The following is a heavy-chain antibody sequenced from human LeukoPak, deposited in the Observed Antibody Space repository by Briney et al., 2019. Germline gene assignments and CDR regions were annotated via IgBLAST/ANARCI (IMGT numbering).Heavy chain of an antibody. V-gene: IGHV3-30*06. CDR2: ISSDGSDK. CDR3: SRQGSSLDYYHTHIDV. Sequence: HPGGSLRLSCGASEFTFSTYAMPWVRQAPGKGLEWVALISSDGSDKYYAHSVTGRFAISSVSPKKTLYLHMNSLKVEDTAVYFVSRQGSSLDYYHTHIDVWGEGTTVSVSS. CDR1: EFTFSTYA. D-gene: IGHD6-6*01. J-gene: IGHJ6*03.